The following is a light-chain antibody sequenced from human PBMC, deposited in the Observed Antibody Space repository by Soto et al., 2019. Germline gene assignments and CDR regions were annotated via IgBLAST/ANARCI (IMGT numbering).Light chain of an antibody. CDR2: SAS. V-gene: IGKV1-39*01. CDR1: QGISSY. Sequence: DIQMTQSPSSLSASVGDRVTITCRASQGISSYVNWYQQKPGKASKLLIYSASSLQSGVPSRFSGSGSGTDFTLTITSLQPEDFATYYCQQSYSTPWTFGQGTMVEIK. J-gene: IGKJ1*01. CDR3: QQSYSTPWT.